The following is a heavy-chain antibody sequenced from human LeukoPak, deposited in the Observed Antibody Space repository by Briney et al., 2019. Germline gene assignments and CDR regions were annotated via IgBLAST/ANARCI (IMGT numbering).Heavy chain of an antibody. D-gene: IGHD3-22*01. CDR3: ARDKYYYDSSGYLGFDY. Sequence: GGSLRLSCAASGFTFSSYATSWVRQAPGKGLEWASAISGSGGSTYYADSVKGRFTISRDNSKNTLYLQMNSLRAEDTAVYYCARDKYYYDSSGYLGFDYWGQGTLVTVSS. J-gene: IGHJ4*02. CDR2: ISGSGGST. CDR1: GFTFSSYA. V-gene: IGHV3-23*01.